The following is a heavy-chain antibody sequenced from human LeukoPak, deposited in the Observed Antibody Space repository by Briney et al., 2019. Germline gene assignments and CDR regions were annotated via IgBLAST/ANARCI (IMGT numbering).Heavy chain of an antibody. CDR2: ISGSGGST. CDR3: ARDQGYYYYDSSGFDY. D-gene: IGHD3-22*01. Sequence: PGGSLRLSCAASGFTFSSYAMSWVRQAPGKGLEWVSAISGSGGSTYYADSVKGRFTISRDNSKNTLYLQMNSLRAEDTAVYYCARDQGYYYYDSSGFDYWGQGTLVTVSS. CDR1: GFTFSSYA. J-gene: IGHJ4*02. V-gene: IGHV3-23*01.